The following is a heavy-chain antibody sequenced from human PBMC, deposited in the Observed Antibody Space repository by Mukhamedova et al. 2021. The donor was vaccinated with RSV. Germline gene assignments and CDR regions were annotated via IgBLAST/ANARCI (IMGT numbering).Heavy chain of an antibody. Sequence: EYMGWINADNGDTKYSQKFQGRVTIIRDTSASTAYMVVSSLRSEDTADYYCARGGHCSGSSCYPEYGMDVWGQGTTVTVS. V-gene: IGHV1-3*01. CDR3: ARGGHCSGSSCYPEYGMDV. J-gene: IGHJ6*02. CDR2: INADNGDT. D-gene: IGHD2-2*01.